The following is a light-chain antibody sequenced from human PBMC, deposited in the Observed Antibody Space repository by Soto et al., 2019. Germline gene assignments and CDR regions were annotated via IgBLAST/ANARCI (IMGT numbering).Light chain of an antibody. J-gene: IGKJ4*01. CDR3: QQRSNWLT. CDR1: QSVSSY. Sequence: EIVLTQSPATLSLSPGERATLSCRASQSVSSYLAWYQQKPGQAHRLLIYDASNRATGIPARFSGSGSGTDFTLTISSLEPEDVADYNCQQRSNWLTFGGGTKVEIK. V-gene: IGKV3-11*01. CDR2: DAS.